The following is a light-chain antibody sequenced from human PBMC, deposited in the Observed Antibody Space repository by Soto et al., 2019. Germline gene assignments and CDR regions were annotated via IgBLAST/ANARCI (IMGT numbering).Light chain of an antibody. CDR3: QQRSTWPRT. Sequence: EIVLTQSPATLSLSPGDTATLSCRASQSVSSYLAWYQQKPGQAPRLLIYDASNRATGIPARFSGSGSGTDVTLTIGSLEPEDFAVYYCQQRSTWPRTFGQGTKVEIK. CDR1: QSVSSY. V-gene: IGKV3-11*01. CDR2: DAS. J-gene: IGKJ2*01.